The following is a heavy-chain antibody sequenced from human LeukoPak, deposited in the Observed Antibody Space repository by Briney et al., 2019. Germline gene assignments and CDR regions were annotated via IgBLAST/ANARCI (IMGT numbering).Heavy chain of an antibody. V-gene: IGHV4-4*02. D-gene: IGHD2-8*01. J-gene: IGHJ4*02. Sequence: SETLSLTCGVSGGSLSKTNWWSWVRQPPGQGLEWIGESSLTGVTHYNPSLESPVTVSLGKAKNQLSLNLTSVTAPNTAVYYCSRENGAFSPFVYWGQGTLVTVLS. CDR3: SRENGAFSPFVY. CDR1: GGSLSKTNW. CDR2: SSLTGVT.